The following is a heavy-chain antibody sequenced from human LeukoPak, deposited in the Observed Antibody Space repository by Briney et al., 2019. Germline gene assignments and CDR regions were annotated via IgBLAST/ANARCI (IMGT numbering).Heavy chain of an antibody. J-gene: IGHJ4*02. CDR1: GFTFSSYA. CDR3: ASGGYSSSWFDY. Sequence: GRSLRLSCAASGFTFSSYAMHWVRQAPGKGLEWVAVISYDGSNKYYADSVKGRFTISRDNSKNTLYLQMNSLRAEDTAVYYYASGGYSSSWFDYWGQGTLVTVSS. CDR2: ISYDGSNK. V-gene: IGHV3-30-3*01. D-gene: IGHD6-13*01.